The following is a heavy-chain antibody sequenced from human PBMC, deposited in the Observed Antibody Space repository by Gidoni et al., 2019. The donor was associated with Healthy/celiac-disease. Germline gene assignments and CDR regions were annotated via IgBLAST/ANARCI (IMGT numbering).Heavy chain of an antibody. Sequence: QLQLQESGPGLVKPSETLSLTCTVSGGSLRSSSYYWGWIRQPPGKGLEWIGSIYYSGSTYYNPSLKSRVTISVDTSKNQFSLKLSSVTAADTAVYYCARLGVVPTRIFDYWGQGTLVTVSS. V-gene: IGHV4-39*01. CDR3: ARLGVVPTRIFDY. CDR1: GGSLRSSSYY. CDR2: IYYSGST. J-gene: IGHJ4*02. D-gene: IGHD3-3*01.